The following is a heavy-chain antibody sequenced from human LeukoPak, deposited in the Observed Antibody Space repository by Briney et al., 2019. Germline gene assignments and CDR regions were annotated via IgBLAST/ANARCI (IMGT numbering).Heavy chain of an antibody. CDR2: ITDAVGST. CDR1: GFTFSSYA. J-gene: IGHJ4*02. Sequence: GGSLRLSCAASGFTFSSYAMSWVRQAPGKGLEWVSAITDAVGSTHYADSVKGRFTISSDNSKNTVYLQMNSLRPEDMAVYYCAKEIFSGLLYIDYWGQGTLVTVSS. D-gene: IGHD5-12*01. V-gene: IGHV3-23*01. CDR3: AKEIFSGLLYIDY.